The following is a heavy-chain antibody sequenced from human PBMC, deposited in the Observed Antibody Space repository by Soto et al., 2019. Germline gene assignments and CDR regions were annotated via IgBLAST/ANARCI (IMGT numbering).Heavy chain of an antibody. CDR1: GYTFTGYY. J-gene: IGHJ4*02. D-gene: IGHD4-17*01. CDR3: ARDASYGDYEDFDY. Sequence: ASVKVSCKASGYTFTGYYMHWVRQAPGQGLEWMGWINPNSGGTNYAQKFQGRVTMTRDTSISTAYMELSRLRSDDTAVYYCARDASYGDYEDFDYWGQGTLVTVSS. CDR2: INPNSGGT. V-gene: IGHV1-2*02.